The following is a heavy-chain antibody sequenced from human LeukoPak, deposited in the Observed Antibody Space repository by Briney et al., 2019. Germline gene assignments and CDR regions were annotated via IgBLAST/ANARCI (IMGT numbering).Heavy chain of an antibody. CDR3: ARAGYTGTTNYYYYGMDV. D-gene: IGHD1-7*01. J-gene: IGHJ6*02. V-gene: IGHV4-59*01. Sequence: PSETLSLTCTVSGGSISSYYWSWIRQPPGKGLEWIGYIYYSGSTNYNPSLKSRVTISVDTSKNQFSLKLSSVTAADTAVYYCARAGYTGTTNYYYYGMDVWGQGTTVTVSS. CDR1: GGSISSYY. CDR2: IYYSGST.